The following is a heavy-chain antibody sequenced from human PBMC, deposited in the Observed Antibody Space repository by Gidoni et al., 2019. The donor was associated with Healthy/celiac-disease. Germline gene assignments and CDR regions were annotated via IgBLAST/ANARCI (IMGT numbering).Heavy chain of an antibody. CDR3: AKGLWGGSTGSPG. CDR1: GFTFSSYG. J-gene: IGHJ4*02. V-gene: IGHV3-30*18. D-gene: IGHD2-15*01. CDR2: ISYDGSNK. Sequence: QVQLVESWGGVVQPGRSLRLSCPASGFTFSSYGMHWVRQAPGKGLEWVAVISYDGSNKYYADSVKGRFTISRDNSKNTLYLQMNSLRAEDTAVYYCAKGLWGGSTGSPGWGQGTLVTVSS.